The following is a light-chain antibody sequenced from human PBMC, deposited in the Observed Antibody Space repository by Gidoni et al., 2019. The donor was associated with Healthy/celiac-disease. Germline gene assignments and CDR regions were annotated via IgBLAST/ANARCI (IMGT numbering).Light chain of an antibody. CDR3: GTWDSSLSNAV. V-gene: IGLV1-51*01. J-gene: IGLJ7*01. Sequence: QSVLTQPPSVSAAPGQKVTISCSGSSSNLGNNYVSWYQQPPGTAPKLLIYDNKKRPSGIPDRFSGSKSGTSATLGITGLQTGDEADYYCGTWDSSLSNAVFGGGTQLTVL. CDR2: DNK. CDR1: SSNLGNNY.